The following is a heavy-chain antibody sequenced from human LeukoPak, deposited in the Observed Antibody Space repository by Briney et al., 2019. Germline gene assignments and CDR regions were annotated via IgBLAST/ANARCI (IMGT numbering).Heavy chain of an antibody. CDR2: IYHSGST. V-gene: IGHV4-38-2*01. D-gene: IGHD6-19*01. CDR3: ASSIGIAVAGTLDY. Sequence: SETLSLTCAVSGYSISSGYYWGWIRQPPGKGLEWIGSIYHSGSTYYNPSLKSRVTISVDTSKNQSSLKLSSVTAADTAVYYCASSIGIAVAGTLDYWGQGTLVTVSS. CDR1: GYSISSGYY. J-gene: IGHJ4*02.